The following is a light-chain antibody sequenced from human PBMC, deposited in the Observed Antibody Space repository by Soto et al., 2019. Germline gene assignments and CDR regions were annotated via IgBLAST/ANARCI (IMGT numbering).Light chain of an antibody. CDR3: QSYDSSLSGYV. Sequence: QSVLTQPPSVSGAPGQRVTISCTGTSSNIGAGYVVNWYQQPPGEAPKLLIYGNSNRPSGVPDRFSGSKSGTSASLAITGLQAEDEADYFCQSYDSSLSGYVFGTGTKVTVL. CDR1: SSNIGAGYV. J-gene: IGLJ1*01. CDR2: GNS. V-gene: IGLV1-40*01.